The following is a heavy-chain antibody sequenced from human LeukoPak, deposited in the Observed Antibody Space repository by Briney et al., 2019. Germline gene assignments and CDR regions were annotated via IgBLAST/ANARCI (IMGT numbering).Heavy chain of an antibody. CDR2: IYYSGDT. V-gene: IGHV4-38-2*01. CDR1: GFTFSSYA. D-gene: IGHD2-15*01. Sequence: PGGSLRLSCAASGFTFSSYAMSWVRQPPGKGLEWIGTIYYSGDTYYNPSHKSRVTVSVDTSKNQFSLKLSSVTAADTAVYYCASGSRNICHYCWFDPWGQGTLVTVSS. CDR3: ASGSRNICHYCWFDP. J-gene: IGHJ5*02.